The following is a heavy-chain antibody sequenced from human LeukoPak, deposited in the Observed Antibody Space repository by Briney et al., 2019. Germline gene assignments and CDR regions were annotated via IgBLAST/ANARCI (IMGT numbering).Heavy chain of an antibody. CDR1: GFTFSSYS. CDR3: ARDRWAAGKLIVTGANWFDP. J-gene: IGHJ5*02. V-gene: IGHV3-21*01. D-gene: IGHD6-13*01. CDR2: ISSSSSYI. Sequence: GGSLRLSCAASGFTFSSYSMNWVRQAPGKGLEWVSSISSSSSYIYYAGSVKGRFTISRDNAKNSLYLQMNSLRAEDTAVYYCARDRWAAGKLIVTGANWFDPWGQGTLVTVSS.